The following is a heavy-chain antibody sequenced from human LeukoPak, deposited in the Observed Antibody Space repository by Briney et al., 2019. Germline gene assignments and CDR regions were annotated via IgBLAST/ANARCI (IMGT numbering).Heavy chain of an antibody. CDR3: ARRFCSSVSCYDDDAFDV. CDR1: GHTFVSYG. D-gene: IGHD2-2*01. J-gene: IGHJ3*01. CDR2: ISGYNGKI. Sequence: GASVKVSRKASGHTFVSYGISWVRQAPGQGLEWMGWISGYNGKINYAQKFQGRVTMTTDTSTSTAYLELRSLTSEDTAVYYCARRFCSSVSCYDDDAFDVWGQGTLVTVSS. V-gene: IGHV1-18*01.